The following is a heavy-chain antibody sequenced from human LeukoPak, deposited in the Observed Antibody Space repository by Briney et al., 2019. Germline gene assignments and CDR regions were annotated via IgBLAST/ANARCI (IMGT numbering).Heavy chain of an antibody. CDR3: ARMPYLYYHYMDV. D-gene: IGHD2-2*01. Sequence: PSETLSLTCAVYGGSFSGYYWSWIRQPPGKGLEWIGEINHSGSTNYNPSLKSRVTISVDTSKNQFSLKLSSVTAADTAVYYCARMPYLYYHYMDVWGKGTTVTVSS. CDR1: GGSFSGYY. V-gene: IGHV4-34*01. CDR2: INHSGST. J-gene: IGHJ6*03.